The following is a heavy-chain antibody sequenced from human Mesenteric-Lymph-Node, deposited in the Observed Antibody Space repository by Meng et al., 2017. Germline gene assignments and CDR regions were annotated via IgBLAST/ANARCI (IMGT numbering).Heavy chain of an antibody. CDR3: AKDGFKGQGGHYYYYGMDV. Sequence: GESLKISCAASGFTFSSYAMHWVRQAPGKGLEWVAVISYDGSNKYYADSVKGRFTISRDNSKNTLYLQMNSLRAEDTAVYYCAKDGFKGQGGHYYYYGMDVWGQGTTVTVSS. CDR1: GFTFSSYA. J-gene: IGHJ6*02. CDR2: ISYDGSNK. V-gene: IGHV3-30*04. D-gene: IGHD1-26*01.